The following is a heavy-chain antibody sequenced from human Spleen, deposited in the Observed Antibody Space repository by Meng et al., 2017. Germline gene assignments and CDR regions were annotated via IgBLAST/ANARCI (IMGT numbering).Heavy chain of an antibody. V-gene: IGHV4-34*01. Sequence: HHGSEGLLKPSEPLSPSRVVSGWSFSNSDWSWIRQPPGKGLEWIGEINHSGSTNYNPSLESRATISVDTSQNNLSLKLSSVTAADSAVYYCARGPTTMAHDFDYWGQGTLVTVSS. CDR3: ARGPTTMAHDFDY. J-gene: IGHJ4*02. D-gene: IGHD4-11*01. CDR1: GWSFSNSD. CDR2: INHSGST.